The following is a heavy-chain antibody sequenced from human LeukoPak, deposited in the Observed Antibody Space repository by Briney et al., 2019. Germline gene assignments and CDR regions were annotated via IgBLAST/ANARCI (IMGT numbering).Heavy chain of an antibody. Sequence: SETLSLTCTVSGGSVSSWYWSWIRQPPGKGLEWIGYIYDSGNTNYNPSLKSRVTISIDTSKNQFSLKLSSVTAADTAVYYCARVAGIQYYFDYWGQGTLVTVSS. CDR1: GGSVSSWY. D-gene: IGHD6-19*01. V-gene: IGHV4-59*08. CDR3: ARVAGIQYYFDY. J-gene: IGHJ4*02. CDR2: IYDSGNT.